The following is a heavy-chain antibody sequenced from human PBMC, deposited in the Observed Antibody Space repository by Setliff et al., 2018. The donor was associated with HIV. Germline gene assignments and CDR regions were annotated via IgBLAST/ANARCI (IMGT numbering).Heavy chain of an antibody. CDR2: VHYSGRT. V-gene: IGHV4-34*01. CDR1: GGSLSGYY. J-gene: IGHJ5*02. Sequence: LTCAAYGGSLSGYYWSWIRQTPGKGLEWIGEVHYSGRTAYNPSLQSRVAISVDMYRNQFFLRLTSVTAADTSVYYCARHRAQRGSGTYYDDWFDPWGQGTLVTVSS. CDR3: ARHRAQRGSGTYYDDWFDP. D-gene: IGHD3-10*01.